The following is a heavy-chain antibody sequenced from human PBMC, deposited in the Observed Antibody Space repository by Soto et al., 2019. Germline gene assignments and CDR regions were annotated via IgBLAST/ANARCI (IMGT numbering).Heavy chain of an antibody. CDR2: ISAYNGNT. CDR3: ARELLWFGEKYYYYYGMDV. J-gene: IGHJ6*02. Sequence: ASVKVSCKASGYTFTSYGISWVRQAPGQGLEWMGWISAYNGNTNYAQNLQGRVTMTTDKSTSTAYMELSSLRSEDTAVYYCARELLWFGEKYYYYYGMDVWGQGTTVTVSS. D-gene: IGHD3-10*01. CDR1: GYTFTSYG. V-gene: IGHV1-18*01.